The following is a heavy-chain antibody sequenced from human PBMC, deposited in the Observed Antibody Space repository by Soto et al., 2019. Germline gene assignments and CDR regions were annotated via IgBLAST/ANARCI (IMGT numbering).Heavy chain of an antibody. D-gene: IGHD2-15*01. Sequence: EVQLVESGGALVQPGGSLRLSCAASGFTFSSYWMHWVRQAPGKGLVWVSRFNSDGSNYADSMKGRFTISRDNTKNTLYLQMNSLRAEDTAVYYCVRGSPFDFWGQGTLVTVSS. CDR3: VRGSPFDF. CDR2: FNSDGS. CDR1: GFTFSSYW. J-gene: IGHJ4*02. V-gene: IGHV3-74*01.